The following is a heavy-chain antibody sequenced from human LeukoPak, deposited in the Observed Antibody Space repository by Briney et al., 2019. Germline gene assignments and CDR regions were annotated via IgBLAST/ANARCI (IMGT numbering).Heavy chain of an antibody. Sequence: GGPLRLTCAASGFTFSSYAMHWVRQAPGKGLEYVSAISSNGGSTYYANSVKGRFTISRDNAKNSLYLQMNSLRAEDTALYYCARDTSAGLGWSEAFDIWGQGTMVTVSS. CDR3: ARDTSAGLGWSEAFDI. V-gene: IGHV3-64*01. CDR2: ISSNGGST. D-gene: IGHD1-14*01. CDR1: GFTFSSYA. J-gene: IGHJ3*02.